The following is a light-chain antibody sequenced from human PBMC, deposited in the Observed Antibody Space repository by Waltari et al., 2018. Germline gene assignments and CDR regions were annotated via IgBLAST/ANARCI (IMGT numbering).Light chain of an antibody. CDR1: QSVSSN. CDR3: QQYNNPTT. J-gene: IGKJ2*01. Sequence: EIVMTQSPATLSVSPGERATLSCRASQSVSSNLAWYQQKPGQAPRLPIYGASTRATGIPARFSGSGSGTEFTLTISSLQSEDFAVYYCQQYNNPTTFGQGTKLEIK. CDR2: GAS. V-gene: IGKV3-15*01.